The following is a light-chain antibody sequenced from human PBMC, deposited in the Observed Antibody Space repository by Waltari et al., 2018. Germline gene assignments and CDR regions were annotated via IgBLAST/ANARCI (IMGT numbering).Light chain of an antibody. CDR3: MEGAQWYT. Sequence: DDVRTQSPLSLSVRSGESASGSGRVSQRLAFSDGKTYLNWFHQRPGQSPRRLIYKVSNRESGVPDRISGSGSGTDFTLKISRVEAEDIGVYYCMEGAQWYTFGQGTKLEIK. J-gene: IGKJ2*01. CDR1: QRLAFSDGKTY. CDR2: KVS. V-gene: IGKV2-30*01.